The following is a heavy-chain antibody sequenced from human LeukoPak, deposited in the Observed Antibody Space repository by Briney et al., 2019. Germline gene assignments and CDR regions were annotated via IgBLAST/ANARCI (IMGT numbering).Heavy chain of an antibody. V-gene: IGHV1-69*04. CDR3: ARGGACGNIFDY. D-gene: IGHD1-26*01. CDR2: IIPILGIA. Sequence: SVKVSCKASVGTFSSYALILVRQAPGQGLEWMGRIIPILGIANYAQKFQGRVTITADKSTSTAYMELSSLRSEDTAVYYCARGGACGNIFDYWGQGTLVTVSS. J-gene: IGHJ4*02. CDR1: VGTFSSYA.